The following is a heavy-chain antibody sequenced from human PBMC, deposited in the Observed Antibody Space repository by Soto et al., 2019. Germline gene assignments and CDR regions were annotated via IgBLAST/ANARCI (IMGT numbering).Heavy chain of an antibody. Sequence: QITLKESGPTLVKPTQTLTLTCTFSGFSLSSRGVGVAWIRQPPGKALEWLALIYWDDDKRYSPSLKSRLTIXXDXSXXQVVLTRTNMDPVDTATYYCAYEYGSGSPFPQFDPWGQGTLVTVSS. CDR1: GFSLSSRGVG. CDR2: IYWDDDK. CDR3: AYEYGSGSPFPQFDP. D-gene: IGHD3-10*01. V-gene: IGHV2-5*02. J-gene: IGHJ5*02.